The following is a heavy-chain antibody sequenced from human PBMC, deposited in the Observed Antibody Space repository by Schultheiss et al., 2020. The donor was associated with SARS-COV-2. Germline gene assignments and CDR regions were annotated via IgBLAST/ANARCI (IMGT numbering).Heavy chain of an antibody. CDR3: ARVVFRHSSSDY. Sequence: GGSLRLSCAASGFTFSSYAMSWVRQAPGKGLEWVSAIGTAGDTYYADSVKGRFTISRDNSKNTLYLQMNSLRAEDTAVYYCARVVFRHSSSDYWGQGTLVTVSS. CDR1: GFTFSSYA. CDR2: IGTAGDT. J-gene: IGHJ4*02. V-gene: IGHV3-23*01. D-gene: IGHD6-6*01.